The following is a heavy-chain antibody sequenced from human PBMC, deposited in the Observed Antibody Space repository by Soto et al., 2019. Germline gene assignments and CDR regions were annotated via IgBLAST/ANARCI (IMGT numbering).Heavy chain of an antibody. V-gene: IGHV4-4*07. Sequence: SETLSLTCTVSGDSISTYYWSWIRQPAGKGLEWIGRIYGSGSTNYNPSLKSRVTMSVATSKNQFSLKLSSVTAADTAVYYCARGGMVIVPTATAFDYWGQGTLVTVSS. CDR2: IYGSGST. D-gene: IGHD2-2*01. CDR1: GDSISTYY. J-gene: IGHJ4*02. CDR3: ARGGMVIVPTATAFDY.